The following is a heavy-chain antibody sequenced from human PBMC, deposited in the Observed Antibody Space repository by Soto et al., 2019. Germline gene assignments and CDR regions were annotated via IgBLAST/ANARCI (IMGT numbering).Heavy chain of an antibody. CDR3: AREYGRLDY. CDR1: GFTLSDFH. CDR2: ISGGSGYT. J-gene: IGHJ4*02. D-gene: IGHD4-17*01. Sequence: QVQLVESGGGLVKPGGSLILSCGASGFTLSDFHMSWIRQAPGKGLEWVSYISGGSGYTKYADPVKGRFTISRDSAKNSLYLQMNSLRAEDTAVYYCAREYGRLDYWGQGTLVTVSS. V-gene: IGHV3-11*06.